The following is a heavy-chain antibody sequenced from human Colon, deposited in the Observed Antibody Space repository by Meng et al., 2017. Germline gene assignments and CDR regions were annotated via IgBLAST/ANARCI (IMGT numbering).Heavy chain of an antibody. CDR2: HLYGGAT. CDR3: ARVGPSGGSIYDWLGP. CDR1: GVSISSTTNQ. V-gene: IGHV4-39*07. Sequence: QPQPQESGPGLVKPSETLPLTCTVSGVSISSTTNQWGWIRQSPGKGLEWIASHLYGGATHHNPSLKGRVTISVDTSKNQFSLNLNSLTAADTAVYYCARVGPSGGSIYDWLGPWGQGTLVTVSS. J-gene: IGHJ5*02. D-gene: IGHD5/OR15-5a*01.